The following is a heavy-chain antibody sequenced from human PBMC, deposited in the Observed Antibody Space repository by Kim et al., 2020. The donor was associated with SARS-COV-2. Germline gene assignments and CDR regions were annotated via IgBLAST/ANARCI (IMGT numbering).Heavy chain of an antibody. CDR2: IYYSGST. Sequence: SETLSLTCTVSGGSISSSSYYWGWIRQPPGKGLEWIGSIYYSGSTYYNPSLKSRVTISVDTSKNQFSLKLSSVTAADTAVYYCARTDTVAYCGGDCNYWYFDLWGRGTLVTVSS. CDR3: ARTDTVAYCGGDCNYWYFDL. CDR1: GGSISSSSYY. J-gene: IGHJ2*01. V-gene: IGHV4-39*01. D-gene: IGHD2-21*02.